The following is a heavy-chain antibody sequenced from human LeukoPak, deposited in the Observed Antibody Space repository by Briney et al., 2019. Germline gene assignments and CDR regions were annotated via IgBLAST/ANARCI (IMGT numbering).Heavy chain of an antibody. J-gene: IGHJ4*02. V-gene: IGHV4-4*07. D-gene: IGHD1-26*01. CDR1: GGSVSSYY. CDR3: ARENSGSYREFDY. Sequence: SETLSLTCTVSGGSVSSYYWSWIRQPAGKGLEWIGRIYTSGSTNYNASLKSRVSMSVDTSKNQFSLKLSSVTAADTAVFYCARENSGSYREFDYWGQGTLVTVSS. CDR2: IYTSGST.